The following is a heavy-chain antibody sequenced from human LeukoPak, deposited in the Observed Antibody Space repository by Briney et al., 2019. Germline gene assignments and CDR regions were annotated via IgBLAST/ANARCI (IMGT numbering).Heavy chain of an antibody. D-gene: IGHD3-3*01. J-gene: IGHJ4*02. CDR3: AKDLNTIFGEVIIPGDY. CDR1: GFTFSRYA. Sequence: GGSLRLSCAASGFTFSRYAMSWVRQAPGKGLEWVSAISGSGGSTYYADSVKGRFTISGDNSKNTLYLQMNSLRVEDTAVYYCAKDLNTIFGEVIIPGDYWGQGTLVTVSS. CDR2: ISGSGGST. V-gene: IGHV3-23*01.